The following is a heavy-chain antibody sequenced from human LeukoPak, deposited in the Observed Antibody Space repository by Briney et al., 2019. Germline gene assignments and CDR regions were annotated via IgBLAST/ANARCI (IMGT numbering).Heavy chain of an antibody. CDR3: ASTAAGTNY. CDR1: GFTFSSYG. D-gene: IGHD6-13*01. V-gene: IGHV4-34*01. CDR2: INHSGST. Sequence: GSLRLSCAASGFTFSSYGMHWVRQPPGKGLEWIGEINHSGSTNYNPSLKSRVTISVDTSKNQFSLKLSSVTAADTAVYYCASTAAGTNYWGQGTLVTVSS. J-gene: IGHJ4*02.